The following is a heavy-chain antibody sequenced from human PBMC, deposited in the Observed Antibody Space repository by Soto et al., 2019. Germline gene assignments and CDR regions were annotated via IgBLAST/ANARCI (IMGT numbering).Heavy chain of an antibody. D-gene: IGHD6-19*01. CDR3: AKAKGYSSGWYDY. J-gene: IGHJ4*02. V-gene: IGHV3-23*01. CDR1: VFTFSSYA. Sequence: PRGSLRLSCSASVFTFSSYAMSWFREAPGKGLEWVSAISGSGGSTYYADSVKGRFTISRGNSKNTLYLQMNGLRAEDTAVYYCAKAKGYSSGWYDYWGQGTLVTVSS. CDR2: ISGSGGST.